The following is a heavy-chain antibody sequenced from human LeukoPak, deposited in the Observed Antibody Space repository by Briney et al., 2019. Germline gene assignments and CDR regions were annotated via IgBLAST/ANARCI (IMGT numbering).Heavy chain of an antibody. CDR2: ISWNSGNI. CDR3: AKDAYGGATFFYYMDV. Sequence: GGSLRLSCAGSGFTFDDYAMHWVRQTPGKGLEWVSGISWNSGNIAYADFVGGRFTISRDNAKNSLSLQMNSLSDEDTAVYYRAKDAYGGATFFYYMDVWGKGTTVTVSS. D-gene: IGHD2/OR15-2a*01. V-gene: IGHV3-9*01. CDR1: GFTFDDYA. J-gene: IGHJ6*03.